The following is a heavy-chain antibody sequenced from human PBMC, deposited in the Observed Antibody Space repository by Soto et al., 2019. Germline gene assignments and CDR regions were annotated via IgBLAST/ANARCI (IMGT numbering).Heavy chain of an antibody. CDR1: GGTFSSYA. CDR2: IIPIFGTA. V-gene: IGHV1-69*06. Sequence: SVKVSCKASGGTFSSYAISWVRQAPGQGLEWMGGIIPIFGTANYAQKFQGRVTITADKSTSTAYMELSSLRSEDTAVYYCARAAYRSLWFLSHWAQGTLVTVSS. D-gene: IGHD3-9*01. J-gene: IGHJ4*02. CDR3: ARAAYRSLWFLSH.